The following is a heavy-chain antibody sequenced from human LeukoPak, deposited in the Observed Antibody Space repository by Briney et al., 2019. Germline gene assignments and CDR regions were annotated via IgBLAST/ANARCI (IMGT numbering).Heavy chain of an antibody. CDR1: GFTFSDYY. Sequence: PGGSLRLSCAASGFTFSDYYMSWIRQAPGQGLEGGSYISSSNSYTKYAESVKGRFYADSVKGRFTISRDNAKNSLYLQMNSLRAEDTAVYYCARDTYDILTGYYKWAFDIWGQGTMVTVSS. CDR3: ARDTYDILTGYYKWAFDI. J-gene: IGHJ3*02. CDR2: ISSSNSYT. D-gene: IGHD3-9*01. V-gene: IGHV3-11*05.